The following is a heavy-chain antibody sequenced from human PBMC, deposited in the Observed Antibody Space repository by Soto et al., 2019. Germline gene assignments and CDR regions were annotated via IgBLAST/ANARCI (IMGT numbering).Heavy chain of an antibody. CDR3: ASTSNWNYGPYYYYGMDV. CDR2: INGDGGST. D-gene: IGHD1-7*01. J-gene: IGHJ6*02. V-gene: IGHV3-74*01. CDR1: GFTFSSYW. Sequence: GGSLRLSCAASGFTFSSYWMHWVRQAPGKGLVWVSRINGDGGSTSYADSVKGRFTISRDNAKNTLYLQMNSLRAEDTAEYYCASTSNWNYGPYYYYGMDVWGQGTTVTVSS.